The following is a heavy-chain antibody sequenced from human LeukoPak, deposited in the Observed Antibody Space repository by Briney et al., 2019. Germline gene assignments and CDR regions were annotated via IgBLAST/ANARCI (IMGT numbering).Heavy chain of an antibody. CDR1: GFTFSDYY. Sequence: GGSLRLSWAASGFTFSDYYMSWIRQAPGKGLEWVSYISSSGSTIYYADSVKGRFTISRDNAKNSLYLQMNSLRAEDTAVYYCASPAVVPAAGAFDIWGQGTMVTVSS. CDR3: ASPAVVPAAGAFDI. CDR2: ISSSGSTI. D-gene: IGHD2-2*01. J-gene: IGHJ3*02. V-gene: IGHV3-11*04.